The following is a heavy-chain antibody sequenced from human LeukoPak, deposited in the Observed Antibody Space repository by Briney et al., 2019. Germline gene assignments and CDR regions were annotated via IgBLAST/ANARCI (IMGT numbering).Heavy chain of an antibody. Sequence: ASVKVSCKASGYTFTSYYMCWVRQAPGQGLEWMGWINPNSGGTNYAQKFQGRVTMTRDTSISTAYMELSRLRSDDTAVYYCAGLGDIAVAGMWEDYWGQGTLVTVSS. J-gene: IGHJ4*02. CDR2: INPNSGGT. CDR3: AGLGDIAVAGMWEDY. V-gene: IGHV1-2*02. CDR1: GYTFTSYY. D-gene: IGHD6-19*01.